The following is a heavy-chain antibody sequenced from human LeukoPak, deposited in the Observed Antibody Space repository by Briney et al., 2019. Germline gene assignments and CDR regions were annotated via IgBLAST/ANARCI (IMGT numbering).Heavy chain of an antibody. J-gene: IGHJ6*03. CDR3: AASTTAYYDILTGYYNLHYYYMDV. Sequence: GGSLRLSCAASGFTFSSYAMSWVRQAPGKGLEWVSAISGSGGSTYYADSVKGRFTLSRDNSKNTLYLQMNSLRAEDTAVYYCAASTTAYYDILTGYYNLHYYYMDVWGKGTTVTVSS. V-gene: IGHV3-23*01. D-gene: IGHD3-9*01. CDR2: ISGSGGST. CDR1: GFTFSSYA.